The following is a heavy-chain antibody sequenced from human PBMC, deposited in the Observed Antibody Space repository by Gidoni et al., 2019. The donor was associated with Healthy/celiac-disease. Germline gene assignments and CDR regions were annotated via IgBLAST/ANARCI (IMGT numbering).Heavy chain of an antibody. D-gene: IGHD4-17*01. J-gene: IGHJ2*01. Sequence: QVQLQESGPGLVKPSETLSLTCTVPGGSLRSYYWSWIRQPPGKGLEWSGYIDYSGSTNYNPALKSRVTISVDMSKNQFSLKLSSVTAADTAVYYCARDSSYGDPGIVYFDLWGRGTLVTVSS. CDR1: GGSLRSYY. V-gene: IGHV4-59*01. CDR2: IDYSGST. CDR3: ARDSSYGDPGIVYFDL.